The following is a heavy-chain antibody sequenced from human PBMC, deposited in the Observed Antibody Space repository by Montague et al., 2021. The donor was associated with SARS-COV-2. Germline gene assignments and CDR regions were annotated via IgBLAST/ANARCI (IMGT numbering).Heavy chain of an antibody. V-gene: IGHV4-34*01. CDR2: IDHSGNT. J-gene: IGHJ4*02. CDR1: RGSFHIFS. CDR3: ARGTRVVGITPGFRY. D-gene: IGHD3-22*01. Sequence: SETLSLTCAVYRGSFHIFSWGWIRQPPGKGLEWIGEIDHSGNTKYNPSLESRVTISVDTSKNQFSLNLTSVTAADTAMYYCARGTRVVGITPGFRYWGQGTQVA.